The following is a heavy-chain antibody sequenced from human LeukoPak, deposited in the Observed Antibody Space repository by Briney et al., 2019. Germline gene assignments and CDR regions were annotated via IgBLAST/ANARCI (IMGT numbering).Heavy chain of an antibody. D-gene: IGHD3-9*01. Sequence: TGGSLRLSCAASGFTFSSYWMHWVRQAPGKGLVWVSRIKTDGSSTSYADSVKGRFTISRDNAKNTLYLQMNSLRAEDTAVYYCARGDPRYPRVVDVWGQGTTVTVSS. V-gene: IGHV3-74*01. J-gene: IGHJ6*02. CDR2: IKTDGSST. CDR1: GFTFSSYW. CDR3: ARGDPRYPRVVDV.